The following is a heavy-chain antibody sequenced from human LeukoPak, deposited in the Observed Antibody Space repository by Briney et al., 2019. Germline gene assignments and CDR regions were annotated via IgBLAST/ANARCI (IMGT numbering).Heavy chain of an antibody. Sequence: SVKVSXKAXGGTXSSYAISWVRQAPGQGLEWMGGIIPIFGTANYAQKFQGRVTITADESTSTAYMELSSLRSEDTAVYYCAREHCSGGSCSGLDYWGQGTLVTVSS. CDR1: GGTXSSYA. V-gene: IGHV1-69*13. D-gene: IGHD2-15*01. CDR2: IIPIFGTA. J-gene: IGHJ4*02. CDR3: AREHCSGGSCSGLDY.